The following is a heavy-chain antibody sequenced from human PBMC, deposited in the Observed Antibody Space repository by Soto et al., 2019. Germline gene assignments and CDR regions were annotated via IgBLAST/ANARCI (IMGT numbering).Heavy chain of an antibody. CDR1: GFTFSSYW. J-gene: IGHJ6*02. CDR3: ARVTYGSGSYYNYYYYGMDV. V-gene: IGHV3-7*03. CDR2: IKQDGSEK. Sequence: GGSLRLSCAASGFTFSSYWMSWVRQAPGKGLEWAANIKQDGSEKYYVDSVKGRFTISRDNAKNSLYLQMNSLRAEDTAVYYCARVTYGSGSYYNYYYYGMDVWGQGTTVTVSS. D-gene: IGHD3-10*01.